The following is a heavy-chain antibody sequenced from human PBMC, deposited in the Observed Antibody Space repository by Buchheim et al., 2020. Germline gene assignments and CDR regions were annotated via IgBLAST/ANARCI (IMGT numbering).Heavy chain of an antibody. J-gene: IGHJ6*02. CDR3: ARSVQFGMDV. V-gene: IGHV3-48*01. CDR2: MTSDEKTI. CDR1: GFTFSRYS. Sequence: EVQLVESGGGSVQPGGSLRLSCAASGFTFSRYSMNWARQAPGKGLEWVSYMTSDEKTIYYTDSVKGRFTISRDNARNLLYLQMHSPRVDDTALYYCARSVQFGMDVWGQGTT.